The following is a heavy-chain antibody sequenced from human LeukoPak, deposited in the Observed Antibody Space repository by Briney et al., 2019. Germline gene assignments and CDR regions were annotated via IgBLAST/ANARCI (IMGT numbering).Heavy chain of an antibody. CDR2: IIPILGIA. D-gene: IGHD3-3*01. J-gene: IGHJ6*02. V-gene: IGHV1-69*04. CDR1: GGTFSSYA. Sequence: ASVKVSCKASGGTFSSYAISWVRRAPGQGLEWMGRIIPILGIANYAQKFQGRVTITADKSTSTAYMELSSLRSEDTAVYYCARSGATIFGVVTPYYYYGMDVWGQGTTVTVSS. CDR3: ARSGATIFGVVTPYYYYGMDV.